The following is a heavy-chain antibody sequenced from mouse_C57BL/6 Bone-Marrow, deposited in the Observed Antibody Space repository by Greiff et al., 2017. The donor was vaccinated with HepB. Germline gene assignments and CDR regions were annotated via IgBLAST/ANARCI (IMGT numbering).Heavy chain of an antibody. CDR1: GYTFTSYW. J-gene: IGHJ1*03. V-gene: IGHV1-52*01. CDR3: ARGDMVTTGSIDV. D-gene: IGHD2-2*01. CDR2: IDPSDSET. Sequence: QVQLQQSGAELVRPGSSVKLSCKASGYTFTSYWMHWVKQRPIQGLEWIGNIDPSDSETHYNQKFKDKATLTVDKSSSTAYMQLSSLTSEDSAVYYCARGDMVTTGSIDVWGTGTTVTVSS.